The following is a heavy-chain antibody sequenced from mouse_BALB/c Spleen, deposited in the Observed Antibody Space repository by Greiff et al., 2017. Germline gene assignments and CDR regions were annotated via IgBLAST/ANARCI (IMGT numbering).Heavy chain of an antibody. D-gene: IGHD2-14*01. Sequence: EVQLQESGPELVKPGASVKMSCKASGYTFTSYVMHWVKQKPGQGLEWIGYINPYNDGTKYNEKFKGKATLTSDKSSSTAYMELSSLTSEDSAVYYCARYDNYYRYSWFAYWGQGTLVTVSA. CDR2: INPYNDGT. CDR3: ARYDNYYRYSWFAY. J-gene: IGHJ3*01. CDR1: GYTFTSYV. V-gene: IGHV1-14*01.